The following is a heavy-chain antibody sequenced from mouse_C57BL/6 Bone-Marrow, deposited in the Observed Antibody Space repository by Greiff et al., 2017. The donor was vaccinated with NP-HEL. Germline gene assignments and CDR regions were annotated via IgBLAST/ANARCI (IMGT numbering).Heavy chain of an antibody. CDR3: AIYYYGFAY. CDR2: ISYDGSN. Sequence: DVKLQESGPGLVKPSQSLSLTCSVTGYSITSGYYWNWIRQFPGNKLEWMGYISYDGSNNYNPSLKNRISITRDTSKNQFFLKLNSVTTEDTATYYCAIYYYGFAYWGQGTLVTVSA. CDR1: GYSITSGYY. D-gene: IGHD1-1*01. J-gene: IGHJ3*01. V-gene: IGHV3-6*01.